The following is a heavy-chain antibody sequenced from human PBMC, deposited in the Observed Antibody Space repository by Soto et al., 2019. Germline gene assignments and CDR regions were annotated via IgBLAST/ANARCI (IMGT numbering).Heavy chain of an antibody. CDR3: ARGGWCGGGRCYSGWGCDY. CDR2: ISSGSSTI. V-gene: IGHV3-48*03. CDR1: GLTFSRYE. J-gene: IGHJ4*02. D-gene: IGHD2-15*01. Sequence: EVQLVESGGGLVQPGGSLSLSCAASGLTFSRYEMNWVRQAPGKGLEWVSYISSGSSTIYYADSVKGRFTISRDNAKNSLYLQMNSLRAEDTAVYDCARGGWCGGGRCYSGWGCDYWGQGTLVTVSS.